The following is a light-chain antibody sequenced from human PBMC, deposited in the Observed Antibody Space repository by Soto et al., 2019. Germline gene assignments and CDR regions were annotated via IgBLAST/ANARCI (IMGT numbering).Light chain of an antibody. Sequence: EIVLTQSPATLSSSPGERATLSCRASQSVSSYLAWYQQKPGQAPRLLIYDASSRATGIPVRFSGSGSGTDFTLTISSLEPEDFAVYYCQQRSNWPITFGQGTRLEIK. CDR3: QQRSNWPIT. J-gene: IGKJ5*01. CDR1: QSVSSY. CDR2: DAS. V-gene: IGKV3-11*01.